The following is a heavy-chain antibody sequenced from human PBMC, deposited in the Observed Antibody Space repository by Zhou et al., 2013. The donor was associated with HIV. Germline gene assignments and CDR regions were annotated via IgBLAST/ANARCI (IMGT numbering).Heavy chain of an antibody. CDR1: GYIFNQYG. J-gene: IGHJ3*02. V-gene: IGHV1-18*01. CDR3: ARDTSIVRVRAAIRYGFDT. D-gene: IGHD2-21*01. CDR2: VDPYNGDT. Sequence: QVQLVQSGTEVKKPGASVKVSCKPSGYIFNQYGLHWLRQAPGQRPEWMGWVDPYNGDTNYSEKFLGRVTMKKDTYTGTAYMELRSLRSDDTAIYFCARDTSIVRVRAAIRYGFDTWGQGTVVTVSS.